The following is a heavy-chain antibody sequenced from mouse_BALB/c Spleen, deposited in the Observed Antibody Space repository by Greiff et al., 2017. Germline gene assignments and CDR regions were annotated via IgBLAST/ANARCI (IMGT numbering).Heavy chain of an antibody. Sequence: DVKLVESGGGLVQPGGSLRFSCATSGFTFTDYYMSWVRQPPGQALEWLGFIRNKANGYTTEYSASVKGRFTISRDNSQSILYLQMNTLRAEDSATYYCARALTGDYWGQGTTLTVSS. J-gene: IGHJ2*01. CDR1: GFTFTDYY. V-gene: IGHV7-3*02. CDR2: IRNKANGYTT. CDR3: ARALTGDY. D-gene: IGHD4-1*01.